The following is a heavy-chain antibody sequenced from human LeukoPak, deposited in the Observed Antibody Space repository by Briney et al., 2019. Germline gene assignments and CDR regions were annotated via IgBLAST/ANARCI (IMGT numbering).Heavy chain of an antibody. CDR2: ISYDGSNK. CDR3: AKDRVAKGPRGNFDS. D-gene: IGHD1-26*01. V-gene: IGHV3-30*18. J-gene: IGHJ4*02. CDR1: GFTFSSYG. Sequence: GGSLRLSCAASGFTFSSYGMHWVRQAPGKGLEWVAVISYDGSNKYYADSVKGRFTISRDNSKNTLYLQMNSLRAEDTAVYDCAKDRVAKGPRGNFDSWGREPWSPSPQ.